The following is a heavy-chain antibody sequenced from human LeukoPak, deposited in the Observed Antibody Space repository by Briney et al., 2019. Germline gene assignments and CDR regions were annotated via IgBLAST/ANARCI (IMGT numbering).Heavy chain of an antibody. D-gene: IGHD6-13*01. CDR3: AISSNLDY. Sequence: GGSLRLSCVASGFTFTDYKINWVRQAPGKGLEWVSAISGSGGSTYYADSVKGRFTISRDNSKNTLYLQMNSLRAEDTAVYYCAISSNLDYWGQGTLVTVSS. CDR2: ISGSGGST. J-gene: IGHJ4*02. CDR1: GFTFTDYK. V-gene: IGHV3-23*01.